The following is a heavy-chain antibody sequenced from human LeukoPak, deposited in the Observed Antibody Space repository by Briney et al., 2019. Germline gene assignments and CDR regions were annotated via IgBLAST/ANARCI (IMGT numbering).Heavy chain of an antibody. J-gene: IGHJ3*02. Sequence: SETLSLTCTVSGGSIWTSDYYWGCIRQFPGKGLEWIGTISDGGSTYYNPSLESRVIMSVDTSKNQFSLKLSSVTAADTAVYYCVRHCCSTPSKRTFDIWGQGTLVTVSS. V-gene: IGHV4-39*01. D-gene: IGHD2-2*01. CDR1: GGSIWTSDYY. CDR3: VRHCCSTPSKRTFDI. CDR2: ISDGGST.